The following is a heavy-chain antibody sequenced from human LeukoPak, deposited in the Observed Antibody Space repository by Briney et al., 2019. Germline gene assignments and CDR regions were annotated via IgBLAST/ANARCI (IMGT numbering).Heavy chain of an antibody. CDR2: ISYDGSNK. D-gene: IGHD2-21*01. Sequence: GGSLRLSCAASGITFSGYAMHWVRQAPGKGLEWVAVISYDGSNKYYADSVKGRFTISRDNSKNTLYLQMNSLRAEDTAVYYCARDRGWGSLKQTNWFDPWGQGTLVTVSS. V-gene: IGHV3-30*19. J-gene: IGHJ5*02. CDR1: GITFSGYA. CDR3: ARDRGWGSLKQTNWFDP.